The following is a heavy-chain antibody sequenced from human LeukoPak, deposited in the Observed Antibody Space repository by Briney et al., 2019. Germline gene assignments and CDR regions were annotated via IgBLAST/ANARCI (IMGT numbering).Heavy chain of an antibody. Sequence: GGSLRLSCAASGFTFSNAWMSWVRQAPGKGLEWVGRIRSKANSYATAYAASVKGRFTISRDDSKNTAYLQMNSLKTEDTAVYYCTRLSGSGYWGQGTLVTVSS. CDR2: IRSKANSYAT. D-gene: IGHD1-26*01. CDR3: TRLSGSGY. V-gene: IGHV3-73*01. J-gene: IGHJ4*02. CDR1: GFTFSNAW.